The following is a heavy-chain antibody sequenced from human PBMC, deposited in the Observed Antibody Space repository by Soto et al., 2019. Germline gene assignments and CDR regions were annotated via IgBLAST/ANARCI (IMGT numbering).Heavy chain of an antibody. J-gene: IGHJ6*02. Sequence: GGSLRLSCAASGFTFSSYWMSWVRQAPGKGLEWVANIKQDGSEKYYVDSVKGRFTISRDNAKNSLYLQMNSLRAEDTAVYYCARITIYYSYGMDVWGQGTTVTVSS. CDR2: IKQDGSEK. CDR3: ARITIYYSYGMDV. CDR1: GFTFSSYW. D-gene: IGHD3-10*01. V-gene: IGHV3-7*01.